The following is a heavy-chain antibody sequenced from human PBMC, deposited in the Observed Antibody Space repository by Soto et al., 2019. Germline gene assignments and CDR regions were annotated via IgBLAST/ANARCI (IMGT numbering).Heavy chain of an antibody. CDR1: GYAFTCYG. D-gene: IGHD3-3*01. J-gene: IGHJ5*02. Sequence: ASVNADCRAAGYAFTCYGIRWGRQTTEQGLEWMGWVSAYNGNTNYAQKLQGRVTMTTDTSTSTAHMELRSLRSDDTAVYYCAREITDFWRGPKTGEGLDPWGQGTLVTVSS. V-gene: IGHV1-18*01. CDR2: VSAYNGNT. CDR3: AREITDFWRGPKTGEGLDP.